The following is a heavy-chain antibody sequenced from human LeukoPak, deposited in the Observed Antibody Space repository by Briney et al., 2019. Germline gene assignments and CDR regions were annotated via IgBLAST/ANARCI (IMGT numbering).Heavy chain of an antibody. V-gene: IGHV1-8*01. CDR1: GYTFTNYD. D-gene: IGHD6-19*01. CDR3: ARGQGSSGPRGFDY. J-gene: IGHJ4*02. CDR2: MNPNSGNT. Sequence: SSVTVSRKASGYTFTNYDINWVGQATGQGLEWMGWMNPNSGNTGYAQKFQGRVTMTRNTSISTAYMELSSLRSEDTAVYYCARGQGSSGPRGFDYWGQGTLVTVSS.